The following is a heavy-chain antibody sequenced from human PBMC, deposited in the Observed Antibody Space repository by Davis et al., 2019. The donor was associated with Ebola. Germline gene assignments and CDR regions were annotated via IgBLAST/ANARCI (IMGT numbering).Heavy chain of an antibody. CDR3: AREENCSSTSCYQVNAFDI. D-gene: IGHD2-2*01. V-gene: IGHV3-7*03. J-gene: IGHJ3*02. Sequence: GESLKISCAASGFTFSSYWMSWVRQAPGKGLEWVANIKQDGSEKYYVDSVKGRFTISRDNAKNSLYLQMNSLRAEDTAVYYCAREENCSSTSCYQVNAFDIWGQGTMVTVSS. CDR2: IKQDGSEK. CDR1: GFTFSSYW.